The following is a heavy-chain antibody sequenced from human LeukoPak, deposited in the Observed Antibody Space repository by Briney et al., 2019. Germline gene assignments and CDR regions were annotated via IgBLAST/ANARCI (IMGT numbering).Heavy chain of an antibody. CDR3: AKDYYYDSSGYPRFDY. J-gene: IGHJ4*02. CDR1: GFTFSSYG. CDR2: IRYDGSNK. D-gene: IGHD3-22*01. Sequence: PGGSLRLSCAASGFTFSSYGMHWVRQAPGKGLEWVAFIRYDGSNKYYADSVKGRFTISRDNSKNTLYLQMNSLRAEDTAVYYCAKDYYYDSSGYPRFDYWGQGTLVTVSS. V-gene: IGHV3-30*02.